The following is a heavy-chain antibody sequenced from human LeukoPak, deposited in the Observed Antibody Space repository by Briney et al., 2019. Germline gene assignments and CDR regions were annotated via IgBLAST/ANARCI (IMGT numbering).Heavy chain of an antibody. V-gene: IGHV4-34*01. CDR1: GGSFSGYY. J-gene: IGHJ4*02. D-gene: IGHD3-3*01. Sequence: PSETLSLTCAVYGGSFSGYYWSWIRQPPGKGLEWIGEINHGGSTNYNPSLKSRVTISVDTSKNQFSLKLSSVTAADTAVYYCARGLPPYDFWSGYYRMHFDYWGQGTLVTVSS. CDR3: ARGLPPYDFWSGYYRMHFDY. CDR2: INHGGST.